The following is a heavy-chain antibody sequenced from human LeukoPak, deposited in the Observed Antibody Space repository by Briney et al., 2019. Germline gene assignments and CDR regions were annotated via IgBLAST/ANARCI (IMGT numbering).Heavy chain of an antibody. J-gene: IGHJ4*02. CDR2: ITPDGTKT. CDR1: GITFNIYW. CDR3: VNHDYGDSYVG. Sequence: PGGSLRLSCEASGITFNIYWMHWVRQAPGKGLVWVSRITPDGTKTDYADSVKGRFTISRDNAKNTLCLQMNSLRAEDAAVYFCVNHDYGDSYVGGGQGTLVTVSS. D-gene: IGHD4-17*01. V-gene: IGHV3-74*01.